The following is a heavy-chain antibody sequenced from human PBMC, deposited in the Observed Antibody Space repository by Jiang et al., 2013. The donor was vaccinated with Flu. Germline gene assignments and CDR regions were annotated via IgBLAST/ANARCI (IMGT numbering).Heavy chain of an antibody. Sequence: KSRVTISVDTSKNQFSLKLSSVTAADTAVYYCARRGSRAVAGFDYWGQGTLVTVSS. J-gene: IGHJ4*02. V-gene: IGHV4-39*01. D-gene: IGHD6-19*01. CDR3: ARRGSRAVAGFDY.